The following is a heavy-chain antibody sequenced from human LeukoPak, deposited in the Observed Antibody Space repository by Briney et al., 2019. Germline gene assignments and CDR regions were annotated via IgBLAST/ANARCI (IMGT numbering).Heavy chain of an antibody. CDR3: ARRPGGLQDWLDP. V-gene: IGHV4-59*08. CDR1: GGSISSYY. CDR2: IYYGGST. J-gene: IGHJ5*02. Sequence: ASETLSLTCTVSGGSISSYYWSWIRQPPGKGLEWIGYIYYGGSTNYNPSLKSRLSISLDTSKNQFSLKLSSVTAADTAVYYCARRPGGLQDWLDPWGQGTLVTVSS. D-gene: IGHD2-15*01.